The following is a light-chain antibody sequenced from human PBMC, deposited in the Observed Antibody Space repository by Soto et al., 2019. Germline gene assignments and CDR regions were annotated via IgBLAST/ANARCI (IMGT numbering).Light chain of an antibody. J-gene: IGKJ1*01. CDR2: GAS. V-gene: IGKV3-15*01. Sequence: EIVMTQSPATLSVSPGERATLSCRASQSVSSNLAWYQQKPGQPPRLLIYGASTRATVIPARFSGSGSGTEFTLTISSLQSEDFAVYYCQQYNNWPRTFGQGTKVEIK. CDR1: QSVSSN. CDR3: QQYNNWPRT.